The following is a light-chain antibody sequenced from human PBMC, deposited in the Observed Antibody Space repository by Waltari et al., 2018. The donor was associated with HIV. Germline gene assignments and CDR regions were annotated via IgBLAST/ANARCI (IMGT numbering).Light chain of an antibody. CDR3: ATWDDSLSGLCV. CDR1: SSNIGSNY. CDR2: RNK. J-gene: IGLJ3*02. Sequence: QSVLTQPPSASGTPGQRVTLSCSGSSSNIGSNYVYWYQQLPGTAPKLLIDRNKQRPSGVPDLFSASKSGTSASLAISGLRSEEEADYYCATWDDSLSGLCVFGGGTKLTVL. V-gene: IGLV1-47*01.